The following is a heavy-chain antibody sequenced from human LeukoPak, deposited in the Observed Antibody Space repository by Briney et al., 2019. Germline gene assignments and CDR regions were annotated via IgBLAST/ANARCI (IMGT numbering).Heavy chain of an antibody. J-gene: IGHJ6*03. Sequence: GGSLRLSCATSGFTFSSYWMNWVRQAPGKGLEWVANIKQDGSEKHYVDSVKGRFTISRDNARNSLYLQMNSLRAEDTAVYYCARDAFSYYYYYMDVWGKGTTVTVSS. V-gene: IGHV3-7*01. CDR1: GFTFSSYW. CDR2: IKQDGSEK. CDR3: ARDAFSYYYYYMDV.